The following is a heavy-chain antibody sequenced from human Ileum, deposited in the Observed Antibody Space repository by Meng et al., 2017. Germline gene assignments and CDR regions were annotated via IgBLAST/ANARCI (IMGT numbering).Heavy chain of an antibody. J-gene: IGHJ4*02. Sequence: GESLKISCAASGFTFSSYWMSWVRQAPGKGLEWVANIEGNGRQKYYVDSVKGRFAISRDNAKNSLYLQMNSLRVEDTAVDYCAYLVGSGSYYAPTNYWGQGTLVTVSS. CDR2: IEGNGRQK. D-gene: IGHD3-16*01. CDR3: AYLVGSGSYYAPTNY. V-gene: IGHV3-7*01. CDR1: GFTFSSYW.